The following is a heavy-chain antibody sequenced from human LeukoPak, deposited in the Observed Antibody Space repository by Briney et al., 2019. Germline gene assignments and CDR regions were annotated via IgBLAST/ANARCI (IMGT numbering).Heavy chain of an antibody. Sequence: GASVKVSCKASGYTFTGYYMHWVRQAPGQGLEWMGWINPNSGGTNYAQKFQGRVTMTRDTSISTAYMELSRLRSDDTAVYYCARVMPPLYCTNGVCYSYYMDVWGKGTTVTVSS. CDR1: GYTFTGYY. D-gene: IGHD2-8*01. J-gene: IGHJ6*03. V-gene: IGHV1-2*02. CDR2: INPNSGGT. CDR3: ARVMPPLYCTNGVCYSYYMDV.